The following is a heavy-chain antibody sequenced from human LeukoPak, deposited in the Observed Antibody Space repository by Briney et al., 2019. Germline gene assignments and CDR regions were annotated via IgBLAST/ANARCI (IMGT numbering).Heavy chain of an antibody. J-gene: IGHJ1*01. V-gene: IGHV3-74*01. CDR1: GFTFSTYW. D-gene: IGHD3-22*01. CDR2: IKSDGST. CDR3: ARAPSEIGGYYPEYFRH. Sequence: GGSLRLSCAASGFTFSTYWMHWVRHAPGKGLVWVSCIKSDGSTNYADSVKGRFTISRDNANNTLSLQMNSLRPEDTGVYYCARAPSEIGGYYPEYFRHWGQGTLVTVSS.